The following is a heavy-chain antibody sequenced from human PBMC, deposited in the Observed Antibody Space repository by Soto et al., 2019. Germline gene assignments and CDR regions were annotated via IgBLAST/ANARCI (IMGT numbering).Heavy chain of an antibody. CDR1: GYTFTGYY. J-gene: IGHJ6*02. V-gene: IGHV1-2*04. CDR3: ARGQGIVVVTAITAPHYGMDV. Sequence: ASVKVSCKASGYTFTGYYMHWVRQAPGQGLEWMGWINPNSGGTNYAQKFQGWVTMTRDTSISTAYMELSRLRSDDTAVYYCARGQGIVVVTAITAPHYGMDVWGQGTTVTVSS. D-gene: IGHD2-21*02. CDR2: INPNSGGT.